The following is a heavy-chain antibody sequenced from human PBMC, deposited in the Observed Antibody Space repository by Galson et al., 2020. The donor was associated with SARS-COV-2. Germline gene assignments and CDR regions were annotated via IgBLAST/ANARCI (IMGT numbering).Heavy chain of an antibody. D-gene: IGHD2-2*02. V-gene: IGHV3-66*01. CDR3: ARDERYCSSTSCYRVEDFDI. Sequence: GESPKISCAASGFTVSSNYMSWVRQAPGKGLEWVSVIYSGGSTYYADSVKGRFTISRDNSKNTLYLQMNSLRAEDTAVYYCARDERYCSSTSCYRVEDFDIWGQGTMVTVSS. CDR2: IYSGGST. CDR1: GFTVSSNY. J-gene: IGHJ3*02.